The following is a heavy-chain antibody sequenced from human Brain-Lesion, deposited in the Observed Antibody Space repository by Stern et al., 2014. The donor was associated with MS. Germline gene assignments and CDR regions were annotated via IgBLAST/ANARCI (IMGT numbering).Heavy chain of an antibody. V-gene: IGHV3-33*06. CDR2: IWFAGTKK. CDR1: AFTFSSYG. CDR3: AKDKKDSSGWNLYFYGMDV. J-gene: IGHJ6*02. D-gene: IGHD6-19*01. Sequence: VQLVASGGGVAQPGRSLRLSCAVSAFTFSSYGIYWVRQAPGKGLEWVAGIWFAGTKKTYIESVKGRFTISRDNSKNTLSLQMTSLRAEDTAVYYCAKDKKDSSGWNLYFYGMDVWGQGTTVIVSS.